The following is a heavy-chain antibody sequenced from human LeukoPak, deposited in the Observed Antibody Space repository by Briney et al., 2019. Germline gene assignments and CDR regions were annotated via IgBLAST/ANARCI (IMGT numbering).Heavy chain of an antibody. CDR1: GFTFSSYA. CDR2: ISGSGGST. Sequence: PGGSLRLSCAASGFTFSSYAMSWVRQAPGKGLEWVSAISGSGGSTYYADSVKGRFTISRDNSKNTLYLQMNSLRAEDTAVYYCAKDRFFAYYDSSGYYRDYFGYWGQGTLVTVSS. J-gene: IGHJ4*02. D-gene: IGHD3-22*01. CDR3: AKDRFFAYYDSSGYYRDYFGY. V-gene: IGHV3-23*01.